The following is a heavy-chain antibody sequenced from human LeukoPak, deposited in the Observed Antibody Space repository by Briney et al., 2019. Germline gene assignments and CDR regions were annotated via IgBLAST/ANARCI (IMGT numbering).Heavy chain of an antibody. CDR1: GYTFTSYG. Sequence: GASVRVSCKASGYTFTSYGISWVRQAPGQRPEWMGWINAGNGDTKYSQNFQGRVTITRDTSASTAYMELSSVTSEDTALYYCARDDCGDTCYPGGYWGQGTLVTVSS. D-gene: IGHD2-21*01. CDR2: INAGNGDT. J-gene: IGHJ4*02. CDR3: ARDDCGDTCYPGGY. V-gene: IGHV1-3*01.